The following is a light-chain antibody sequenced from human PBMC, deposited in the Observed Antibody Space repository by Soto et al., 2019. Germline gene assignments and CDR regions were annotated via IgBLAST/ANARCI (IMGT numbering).Light chain of an antibody. CDR3: NSYTSSTTYV. J-gene: IGLJ1*01. CDR2: EVN. Sequence: QSAMTQPASVSGSPGQSITISCTGTSSDVGGYNSVSWYQQHPGKAPKLLIYEVNNRPSGVSNRFSGSKSGNTASLTISGLQAEDEAHYYCNSYTSSTTYVVGTGTKLTVL. CDR1: SSDVGGYNS. V-gene: IGLV2-14*01.